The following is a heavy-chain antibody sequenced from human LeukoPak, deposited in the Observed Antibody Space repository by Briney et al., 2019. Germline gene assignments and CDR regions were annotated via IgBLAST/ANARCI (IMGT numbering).Heavy chain of an antibody. J-gene: IGHJ6*03. CDR1: GGSISSRNW. Sequence: SETLSLTCAVSGGSISSRNWWGWVRQPPGKGLEWIGEISRTGNIDYDPSVRSRATISLDKSKSQFSLRLTSLTSADTAVYYCARSRYGSTSTNYYMDVWGKGTTVTVSS. D-gene: IGHD2-2*01. V-gene: IGHV4-4*02. CDR2: ISRTGNI. CDR3: ARSRYGSTSTNYYMDV.